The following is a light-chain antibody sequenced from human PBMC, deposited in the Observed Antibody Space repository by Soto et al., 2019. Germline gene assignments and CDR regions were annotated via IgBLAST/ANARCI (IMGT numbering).Light chain of an antibody. CDR3: TSYAGSNIHYV. V-gene: IGLV2-8*01. J-gene: IGLJ1*01. Sequence: QSVLTQPPSAPGSPGQSVTISCTGTSSDVGGYKYVSWYQHHPGKAPKLIIYEVTKRPSGVPDRFSGSKSGNTASLTVSGLQADDEADYHCTSYAGSNIHYVFGTGTKLTVL. CDR1: SSDVGGYKY. CDR2: EVT.